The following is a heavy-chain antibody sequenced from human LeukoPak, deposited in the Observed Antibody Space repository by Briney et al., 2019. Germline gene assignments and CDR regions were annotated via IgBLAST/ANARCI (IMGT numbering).Heavy chain of an antibody. CDR2: IRSKANSYAT. J-gene: IGHJ3*02. D-gene: IGHD1-26*01. V-gene: IGHV3-73*01. CDR1: GFTFSGSA. Sequence: GGSLKLSCAASGFTFSGSAMHWVRQASGKGLEWVGRIRSKANSYATAYAASVKGRFTISRDDSKNTAYLQMNSLKTEDTAVYYCAREVGAFDIWGQGTMVTVSS. CDR3: AREVGAFDI.